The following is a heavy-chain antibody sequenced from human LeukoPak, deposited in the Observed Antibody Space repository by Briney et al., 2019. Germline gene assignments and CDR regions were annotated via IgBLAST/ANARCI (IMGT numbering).Heavy chain of an antibody. CDR3: ARGPSDYFDY. CDR2: IYTSGST. CDR1: GGSISSYY. V-gene: IGHV4-4*07. Sequence: SETLSLTCTVSGGSISSYYWSWIRQPAGKGLEWIGRIYTSGSTNYNPSLKSRLTMSVDTSKNQFSLNLTSVTAADTAVYYCARGPSDYFDYWGQGTLVTVSS. D-gene: IGHD3-10*01. J-gene: IGHJ4*02.